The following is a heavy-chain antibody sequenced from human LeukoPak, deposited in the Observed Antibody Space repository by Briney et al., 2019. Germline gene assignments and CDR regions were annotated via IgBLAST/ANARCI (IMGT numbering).Heavy chain of an antibody. CDR3: ARVYLERLTAGYFDH. D-gene: IGHD2-8*01. V-gene: IGHV3-23*01. Sequence: GGSLRLSCAASGFTFSILDMSWVRQAPGKGLEWVSAISGNGGRTYYADSVKGRFTISRDNSKNTLYLQMNSLRDEDSAAYYCARVYLERLTAGYFDHWGQGTWVTVSS. CDR1: GFTFSILD. CDR2: ISGNGGRT. J-gene: IGHJ4*02.